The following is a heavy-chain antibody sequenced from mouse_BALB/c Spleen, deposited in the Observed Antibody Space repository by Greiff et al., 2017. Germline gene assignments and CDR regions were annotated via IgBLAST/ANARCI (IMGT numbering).Heavy chain of an antibody. CDR1: GFTFTDYY. D-gene: IGHD4-1*01. CDR3: ARLDFLTWDGGFAY. V-gene: IGHV7-3*02. CDR2: IRNKANGYTT. J-gene: IGHJ3*01. Sequence: EVKLVESGGGLVQPGGSLRLSCATSGFTFTDYYMSWVRQPPGKALEWLGFIRNKANGYTTEYSASVKGRFTISRDNSQSILYLQMNTLRAEDSATYYCARLDFLTWDGGFAYWGQGTLVTVSA.